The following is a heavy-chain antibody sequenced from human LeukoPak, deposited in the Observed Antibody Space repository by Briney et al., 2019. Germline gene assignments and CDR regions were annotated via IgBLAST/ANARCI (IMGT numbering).Heavy chain of an antibody. J-gene: IGHJ4*02. CDR2: IYSGGST. CDR1: GFTFSSYE. Sequence: PGGSLRLSCAASGFTFSSYEMNWVRQAPGKGLEWVSIIYSGGSTYYADSVKGRFTISRDNSKNTLYLQMNSLRAEDTAVYYCARARHSSSWYYFDYWGQGTLVTVSS. V-gene: IGHV3-66*02. D-gene: IGHD6-13*01. CDR3: ARARHSSSWYYFDY.